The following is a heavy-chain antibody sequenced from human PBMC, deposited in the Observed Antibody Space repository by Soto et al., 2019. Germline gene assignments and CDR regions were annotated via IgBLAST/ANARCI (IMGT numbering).Heavy chain of an antibody. V-gene: IGHV1-69*18. CDR2: VLPVLGTT. CDR3: ARDRADRGFDY. D-gene: IGHD3-10*01. CDR1: GDRFTSYG. J-gene: IGHJ4*02. Sequence: QVQLEQSGAEVKKPGPSVTVSCKASGDRFTSYGISWVRQAPGQGLEWVGTVLPVLGTTNYAQKLRGRVIITADESTSTVYMELGSLRSDDTAIYYCARDRADRGFDYWGQGTLVTVSS.